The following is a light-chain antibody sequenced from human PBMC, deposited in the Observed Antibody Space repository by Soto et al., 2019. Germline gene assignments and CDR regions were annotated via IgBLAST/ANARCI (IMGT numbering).Light chain of an antibody. CDR2: DVS. Sequence: QSALTQPGSVSGSTGKSITISCTGTSSDVGGYNYVSWYRQHPGKAPKLMIYDVSKRPSGVPDRFSGSKSGNTASLTISGLQAEDEADYYCCSYAGSYTHYVFGTGTKVTVL. J-gene: IGLJ1*01. CDR3: CSYAGSYTHYV. CDR1: SSDVGGYNY. V-gene: IGLV2-11*01.